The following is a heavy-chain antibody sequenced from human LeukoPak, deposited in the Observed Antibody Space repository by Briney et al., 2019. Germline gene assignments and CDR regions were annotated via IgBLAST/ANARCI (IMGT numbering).Heavy chain of an antibody. CDR3: ARDEYSGYVHFDY. CDR2: ISSSSSYI. V-gene: IGHV3-21*01. D-gene: IGHD5-12*01. Sequence: GGSLRLSCAASGFTFSSYSMNWVRQAPGKGLEWVSSISSSSSYIYYADSVKGRFTISRDNAKNSLYLQMNSLRAEGTAVYYCARDEYSGYVHFDYWGQGTLVTVSS. J-gene: IGHJ4*02. CDR1: GFTFSSYS.